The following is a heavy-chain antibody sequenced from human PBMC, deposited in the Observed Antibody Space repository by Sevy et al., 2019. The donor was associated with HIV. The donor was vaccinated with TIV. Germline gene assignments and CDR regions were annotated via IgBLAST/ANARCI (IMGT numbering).Heavy chain of an antibody. Sequence: SETLSLTCTVSGGSISSYYWSWIRRPAGKGLEWIGRRYTSGSTNDTPSLKSRVTMSVDTSKNQFSLKLSSVTAADTAVYYCARAPGRYCSGGSCYSNWFDPWGQGTLVTVSS. J-gene: IGHJ5*02. D-gene: IGHD2-15*01. CDR1: GGSISSYY. V-gene: IGHV4-4*07. CDR3: ARAPGRYCSGGSCYSNWFDP. CDR2: RYTSGST.